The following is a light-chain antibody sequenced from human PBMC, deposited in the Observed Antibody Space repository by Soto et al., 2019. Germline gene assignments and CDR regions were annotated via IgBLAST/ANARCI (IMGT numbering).Light chain of an antibody. CDR2: GVD. J-gene: IGLJ2*01. Sequence: QSALTQPPSASGSPGQTVTISCTGTSSDVGGYNHVSWYQQHPGKAPRLMIYGVDKRPSGVPDRFSGSKSGNTASLTVAGLQAEDEADYYCSSYAGNTNVVFGGGTTVTVL. CDR1: SSDVGGYNH. V-gene: IGLV2-8*01. CDR3: SSYAGNTNVV.